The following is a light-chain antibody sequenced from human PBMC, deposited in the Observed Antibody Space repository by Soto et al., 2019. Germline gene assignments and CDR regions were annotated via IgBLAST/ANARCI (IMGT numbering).Light chain of an antibody. CDR1: QSITNY. CDR2: AAS. J-gene: IGKJ2*01. Sequence: DIQMTQSPSSLSVSVGDRVTITCRASQSITNYLNWYQQKPGKAPKLLVYAASSLQSGVPSRFSGNGSGTDFTLTISSLQPEDXATXXXQQSDSYPYTFGQGTKLEIK. V-gene: IGKV1-39*01. CDR3: QQSDSYPYT.